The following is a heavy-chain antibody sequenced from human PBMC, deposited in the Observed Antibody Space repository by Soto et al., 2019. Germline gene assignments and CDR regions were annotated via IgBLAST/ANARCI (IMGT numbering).Heavy chain of an antibody. CDR2: IWYDGSNK. V-gene: IGHV3-33*01. Sequence: GGSLRLCCAASEFPFSSYGMHWVRQAPGKGLDWVSVIWYDGSNKDYADSVKGRFTIYRDNSKNTLYLQMNSLRADDTAVYYCASPINWAPGTLVPVSS. CDR1: EFPFSSYG. J-gene: IGHJ1*01. CDR3: ASPIN.